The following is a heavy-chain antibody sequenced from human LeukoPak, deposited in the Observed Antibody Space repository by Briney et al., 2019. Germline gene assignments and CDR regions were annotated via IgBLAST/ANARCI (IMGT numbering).Heavy chain of an antibody. CDR2: INHSGST. V-gene: IGHV4-34*01. Sequence: SETLSLTCAVYGGSFSGYYWSWIRQPPGKGLEWIGEINHSGSTNYNPSLKSRVTISVDTSKNQFSLKLSSVTAADTAVYYCARPRGYCSGGSCYGGYDYWGQGTLVTVSS. D-gene: IGHD2-15*01. CDR1: GGSFSGYY. J-gene: IGHJ4*02. CDR3: ARPRGYCSGGSCYGGYDY.